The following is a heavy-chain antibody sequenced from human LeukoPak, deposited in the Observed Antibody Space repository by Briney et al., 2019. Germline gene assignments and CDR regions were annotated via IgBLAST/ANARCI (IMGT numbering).Heavy chain of an antibody. D-gene: IGHD6-19*01. CDR1: GFTFSSYW. V-gene: IGHV3-7*01. CDR2: IEQDGSEK. J-gene: IGHJ4*02. CDR3: ARFGSSGWMTDFDY. Sequence: GGSLRLSCAASGFTFSSYWMSWVRQAPGKGLEWVANIEQDGSEKYYVDSVKGRFTISRDNAKNSLYLQMNSLRAEDTAVYYCARFGSSGWMTDFDYWGQGTLVTVSS.